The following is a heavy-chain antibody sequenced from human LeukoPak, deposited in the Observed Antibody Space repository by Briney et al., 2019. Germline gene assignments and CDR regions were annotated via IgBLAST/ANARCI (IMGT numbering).Heavy chain of an antibody. CDR2: INWNSGSI. Sequence: GGSLRLSCAASGFTFDNYAMHWVRQAPGKGLEWVSGINWNSGSIGYADSVKGRFTISRDNAKNSRYLQMNSLRAEDTALYYCAKDMELTVTNIIDYWGQGTLVTVSS. D-gene: IGHD4-17*01. V-gene: IGHV3-9*01. CDR1: GFTFDNYA. J-gene: IGHJ4*02. CDR3: AKDMELTVTNIIDY.